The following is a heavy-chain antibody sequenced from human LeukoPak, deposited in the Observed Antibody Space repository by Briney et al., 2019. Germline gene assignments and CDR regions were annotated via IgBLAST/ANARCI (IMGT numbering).Heavy chain of an antibody. Sequence: GGSLRLSCGASGFIFSHYWMTWVRQAPGKGLEWVANISPDGSLIYYVDSVKGRFTISRDNAKNSLYLQMNSLRAEDTAVYYCARDGGGGYNYGWGYYFDYWGQGTLVTVAS. J-gene: IGHJ4*02. D-gene: IGHD5-18*01. V-gene: IGHV3-7*01. CDR2: ISPDGSLI. CDR3: ARDGGGGYNYGWGYYFDY. CDR1: GFIFSHYW.